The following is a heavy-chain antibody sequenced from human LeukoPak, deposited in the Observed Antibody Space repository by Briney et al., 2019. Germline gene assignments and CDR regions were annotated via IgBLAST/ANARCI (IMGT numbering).Heavy chain of an antibody. CDR2: IIPIFGTA. J-gene: IGHJ4*02. V-gene: IGHV1-69*05. CDR1: GGTFSSYA. Sequence: GASVKVSCKASGGTFSSYAISWVRQAPGQGLEWMGGIIPIFGTANYAQKFQGRVTITTDESTSTAYMEMSSLRSEETAVYYCARVRVGSSWYAFDYWGRGTLVTVSS. D-gene: IGHD6-13*01. CDR3: ARVRVGSSWYAFDY.